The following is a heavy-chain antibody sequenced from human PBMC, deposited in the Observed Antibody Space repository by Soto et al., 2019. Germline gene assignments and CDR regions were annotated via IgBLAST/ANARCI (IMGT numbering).Heavy chain of an antibody. CDR3: ATDRPGDILTGYFNNYGMDV. V-gene: IGHV1-24*01. J-gene: IGHJ6*02. Sequence: ASVKVSCKVSGYTLTELSMHWVRQAPGKGLEWMGGFDPEDGETIYAQKFQGRVTMTEDTSTDTAYMELSSLRSEDTAVYYCATDRPGDILTGYFNNYGMDVWGQGTTVTV. CDR2: FDPEDGET. D-gene: IGHD3-9*01. CDR1: GYTLTELS.